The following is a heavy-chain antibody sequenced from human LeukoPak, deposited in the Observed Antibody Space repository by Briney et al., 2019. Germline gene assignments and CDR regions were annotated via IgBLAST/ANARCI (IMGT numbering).Heavy chain of an antibody. Sequence: GGSLRLSCAASGFTFSSYAMHWVRQAPGKGLEWVAVISYDGSNKYYADSVKGRFTISRDNSKNTLCLQMNSLRAEDTAVYYCARDVSAAGEAFDIWGQGTMVTVSS. CDR2: ISYDGSNK. CDR1: GFTFSSYA. V-gene: IGHV3-30-3*01. CDR3: ARDVSAAGEAFDI. J-gene: IGHJ3*02. D-gene: IGHD6-13*01.